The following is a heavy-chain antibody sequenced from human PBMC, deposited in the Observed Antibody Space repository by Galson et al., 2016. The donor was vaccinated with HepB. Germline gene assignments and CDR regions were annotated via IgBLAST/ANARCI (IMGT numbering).Heavy chain of an antibody. Sequence: LRLSCAASGFTFSSYWMHWVRQAPGKGLVWVSRINSDGTGTNYADSVKGRFTISRDNAKNTLYLQMNSLRAEDTAVYSCARDRRDCSSTSCLRRRIDAFDIWGQGTMVTVSS. CDR3: ARDRRDCSSTSCLRRRIDAFDI. CDR2: INSDGTGT. V-gene: IGHV3-74*01. D-gene: IGHD2-2*01. CDR1: GFTFSSYW. J-gene: IGHJ3*02.